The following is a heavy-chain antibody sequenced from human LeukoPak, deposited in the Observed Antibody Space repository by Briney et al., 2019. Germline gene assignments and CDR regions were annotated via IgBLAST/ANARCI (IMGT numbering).Heavy chain of an antibody. D-gene: IGHD5-12*01. CDR1: GTTFSRNA. CDR3: AAPYSGYDGGYFDY. Sequence: GGSLRLSCAASGTTFSRNAIHWVRQAPGKGLEWVAVISYDGSNKYYADSVKGRFTISRDNSKDTLYLQMNSLRAEDTAVYYCAAPYSGYDGGYFDYWGQGTLVTVSS. J-gene: IGHJ4*02. CDR2: ISYDGSNK. V-gene: IGHV3-30*04.